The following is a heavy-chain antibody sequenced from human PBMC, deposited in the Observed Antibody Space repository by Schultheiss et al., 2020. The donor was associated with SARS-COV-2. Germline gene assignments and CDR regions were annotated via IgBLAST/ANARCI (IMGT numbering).Heavy chain of an antibody. CDR3: ARMDYGDRLLDY. V-gene: IGHV1-18*01. J-gene: IGHJ4*02. CDR2: ISAYNGNT. D-gene: IGHD4-17*01. CDR1: GGTFTSYG. Sequence: ASVKVSCKASGGTFTSYGISWVRQAPGQGLEWMGWISAYNGNTNYAQKFQGRVTITADKSTSTAYMELSSLRSEDTAVYYCARMDYGDRLLDYWGQGTLVTVSS.